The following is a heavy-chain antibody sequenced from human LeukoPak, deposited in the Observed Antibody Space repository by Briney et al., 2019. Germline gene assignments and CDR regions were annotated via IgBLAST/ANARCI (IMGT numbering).Heavy chain of an antibody. D-gene: IGHD6-13*01. Sequence: GGSLRLSCAASGFTFSSYAMSWVRQAPGKGLEWVSAISGSGGSTYYADSVKGRFTISRDNSKNTLYLQMNSLRAEDTAVYYCAKDLGGTHSSSWYGWGFADYWGQGTLVTVSS. CDR1: GFTFSSYA. V-gene: IGHV3-23*01. CDR3: AKDLGGTHSSSWYGWGFADY. CDR2: ISGSGGST. J-gene: IGHJ4*02.